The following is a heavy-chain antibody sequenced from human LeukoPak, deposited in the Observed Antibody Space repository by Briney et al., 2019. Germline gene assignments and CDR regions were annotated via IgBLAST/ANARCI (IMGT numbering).Heavy chain of an antibody. Sequence: SQTLSLTCTVSGGSISSGGYYWSWIRQHPGKGLEWIGYIYYSGSTYYNPSLKSRVTISVDTSKNQFSLKLSSVTAADTAVYYCARFLYGDYGIYIDYWGQGTLVTVSS. CDR3: ARFLYGDYGIYIDY. V-gene: IGHV4-31*03. D-gene: IGHD4-17*01. CDR1: GGSISSGGYY. J-gene: IGHJ4*02. CDR2: IYYSGST.